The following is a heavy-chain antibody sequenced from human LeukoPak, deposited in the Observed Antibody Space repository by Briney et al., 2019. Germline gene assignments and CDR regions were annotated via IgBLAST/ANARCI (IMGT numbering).Heavy chain of an antibody. J-gene: IGHJ4*02. D-gene: IGHD5-12*01. Sequence: SETPSLTCAVYGGSFSGYYWSWIRQPPGKGLEWIGEINHSGSTNYNPSLKSRVTISVDTSKNQFYLKLSSVTAADTAVYYCARLRGVATTQPRGYYFDYWGQGTLVTVSS. CDR1: GGSFSGYY. CDR2: INHSGST. V-gene: IGHV4-34*01. CDR3: ARLRGVATTQPRGYYFDY.